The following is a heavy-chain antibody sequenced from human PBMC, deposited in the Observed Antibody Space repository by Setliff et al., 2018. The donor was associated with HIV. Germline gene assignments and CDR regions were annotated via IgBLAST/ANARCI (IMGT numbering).Heavy chain of an antibody. CDR3: VRGGWIL. D-gene: IGHD2-2*03. Sequence: PGGSLRLSCTASGFTYSSYAMNWVRQAPGKGLEWVSGLNGDETRTRYADSVKGRFTISRDNAKNTLYLQMHSLRVEDTAMYYCVRGGWILWGQGTLVTVSS. J-gene: IGHJ1*01. CDR1: GFTYSSYA. V-gene: IGHV3-74*01. CDR2: LNGDETRT.